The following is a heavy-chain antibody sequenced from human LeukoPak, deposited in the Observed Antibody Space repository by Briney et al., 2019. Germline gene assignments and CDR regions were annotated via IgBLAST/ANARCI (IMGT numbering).Heavy chain of an antibody. CDR1: GCSISSYY. D-gene: IGHD3-22*01. Sequence: PSETLSLTCTVSGCSISSYYWSWIRQPAGKGLEWIGRIYTSGSTNYNPSLKSRVTMSVDTSKNQFSLKLSSVTAADTAVYYCARGGGYYDSSGYPFDYWGQGTLVTVSS. V-gene: IGHV4-4*07. J-gene: IGHJ4*02. CDR2: IYTSGST. CDR3: ARGGGYYDSSGYPFDY.